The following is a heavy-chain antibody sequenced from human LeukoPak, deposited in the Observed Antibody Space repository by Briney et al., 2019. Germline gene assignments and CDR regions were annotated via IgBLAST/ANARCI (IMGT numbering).Heavy chain of an antibody. D-gene: IGHD6-6*01. CDR1: GFTFTSYA. Sequence: GGSLRLSCAASGFTFTSYAMNWVSQPPGKGLELVSAVTGSGGSTYYADSVRGRFTISRDNSKNTLYLQMSSLRAEDTAVYYCAKARGAARNWYFDLWGRGTLVTVSS. CDR2: VTGSGGST. CDR3: AKARGAARNWYFDL. V-gene: IGHV3-23*01. J-gene: IGHJ2*01.